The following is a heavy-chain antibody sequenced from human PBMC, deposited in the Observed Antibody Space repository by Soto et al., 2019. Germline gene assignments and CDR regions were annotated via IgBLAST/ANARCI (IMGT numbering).Heavy chain of an antibody. D-gene: IGHD6-6*01. CDR2: IYYSGST. CDR3: AGGGGAMAARPPAPADYYYYDGMDV. J-gene: IGHJ6*02. V-gene: IGHV4-39*01. Sequence: SETLSLTCTVSGGSISSSSYYWGWLRQPPGKGLEWIGSIYYSGSTYYNPSLKSRVTISVDTSKNQFSLKLSSVTAADTAVYYCAGGGGAMAARPPAPADYYYYDGMDVWGQGTTVTGSS. CDR1: GGSISSSSYY.